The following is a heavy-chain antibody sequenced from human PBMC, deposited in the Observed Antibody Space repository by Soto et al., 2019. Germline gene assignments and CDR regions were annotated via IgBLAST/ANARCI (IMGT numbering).Heavy chain of an antibody. CDR2: INHSGST. J-gene: IGHJ4*02. V-gene: IGHV4-34*01. D-gene: IGHD6-6*01. CDR1: GGSFSGYY. Sequence: SETLSLTCAVYGGSFSGYYWSWIRQPPGKGLEWIGEINHSGSTNYNPSLKSRVTISVDTSKNQFSLKLSSVTAADTAVYYCARVGQLAVPGDYWGQGTLVTVSS. CDR3: ARVGQLAVPGDY.